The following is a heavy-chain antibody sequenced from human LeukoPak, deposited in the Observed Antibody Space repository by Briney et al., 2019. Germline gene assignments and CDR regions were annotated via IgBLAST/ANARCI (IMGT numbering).Heavy chain of an antibody. J-gene: IGHJ3*02. CDR2: IIPIFGTA. CDR3: ARLFDYYDSSGYYSLAFDI. D-gene: IGHD3-22*01. CDR1: GGTFSSYA. Sequence: GASVKVSCKASGGTFSSYAISWVRQAPGQGLEWMGGIIPIFGTANYAQKFQGRVTITADESTSTAYMELSSLRSEDTAVYYCARLFDYYDSSGYYSLAFDIWGQGTMVTVSS. V-gene: IGHV1-69*13.